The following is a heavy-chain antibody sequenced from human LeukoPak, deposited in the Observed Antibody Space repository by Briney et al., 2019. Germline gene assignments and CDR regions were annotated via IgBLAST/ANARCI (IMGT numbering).Heavy chain of an antibody. V-gene: IGHV4-59*01. Sequence: SETLSLTCTVSGGSISSYYWSWIRQPPGKALEWIGYIYYSGSTNYNPSLKSRVTISVDTSKNQFSLKLSSVTAADTAVYYCARVTTTVVTNWYFDLWGRGTLVTVSS. J-gene: IGHJ2*01. D-gene: IGHD4-23*01. CDR2: IYYSGST. CDR1: GGSISSYY. CDR3: ARVTTTVVTNWYFDL.